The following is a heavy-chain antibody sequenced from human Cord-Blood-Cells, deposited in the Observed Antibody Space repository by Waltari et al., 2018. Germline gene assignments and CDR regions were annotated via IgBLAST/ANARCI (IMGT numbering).Heavy chain of an antibody. Sequence: QVQLVQSGSELKKPGASVKVSCKASGYTFTSYAMNWVRQAPGQGLEWMGWIDPNDGNPTYAQGFTGRFVFSVDTSVSTAYLQISSLKAEDTAVYYCARGGLGIVGPTGVPDYWGQGTLVTVSS. V-gene: IGHV7-4-1*02. CDR2: IDPNDGNP. D-gene: IGHD1-26*01. CDR3: ARGGLGIVGPTGVPDY. CDR1: GYTFTSYA. J-gene: IGHJ4*02.